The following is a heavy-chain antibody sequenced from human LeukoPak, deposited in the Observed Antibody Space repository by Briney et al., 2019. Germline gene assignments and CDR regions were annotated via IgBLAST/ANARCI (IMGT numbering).Heavy chain of an antibody. V-gene: IGHV3-53*04. Sequence: GGSLRLSCAASGFTVSNNYMNWVGQAPGKGLEWVSVIYSSGSTYYADSVKGRFTISRHNSKNTLYLQMNSLRPEDTAVYYCVYVDTVMATGDYWGQGTLVTVSS. D-gene: IGHD5-18*01. CDR2: IYSSGST. J-gene: IGHJ4*02. CDR3: VYVDTVMATGDY. CDR1: GFTVSNNY.